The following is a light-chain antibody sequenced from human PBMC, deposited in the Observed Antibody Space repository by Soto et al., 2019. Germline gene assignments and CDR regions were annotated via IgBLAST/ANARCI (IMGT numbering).Light chain of an antibody. CDR2: EDN. CDR1: SGSIASNY. J-gene: IGLJ2*01. Sequence: NFMLTQPHSVSESPGKTVTISCTRSSGSIASNYVQWYQQRPGSAPTTVIYEDNQRPSGVPDRFSGSTDGSSNSASLTSSGLQTEDEADYYCQSYESSTVVFGGGTKLTVL. CDR3: QSYESSTVV. V-gene: IGLV6-57*04.